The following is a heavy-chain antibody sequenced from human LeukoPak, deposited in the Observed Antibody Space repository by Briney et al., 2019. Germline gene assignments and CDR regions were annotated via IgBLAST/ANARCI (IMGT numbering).Heavy chain of an antibody. CDR3: ASDALVVVAATPGASYFHY. V-gene: IGHV3-33*01. D-gene: IGHD2-15*01. J-gene: IGHJ4*02. CDR1: GFTFSSYG. CDR2: IWYDGSNK. Sequence: GGSLRLSCAASGFTFSSYGMHWVRQAPGKGLEWVAVIWYDGSNKYYADSVKGRFTISRDNSKNTLYLQMNSLRAEDTAVYYCASDALVVVAATPGASYFHYWGQGTLVTVSS.